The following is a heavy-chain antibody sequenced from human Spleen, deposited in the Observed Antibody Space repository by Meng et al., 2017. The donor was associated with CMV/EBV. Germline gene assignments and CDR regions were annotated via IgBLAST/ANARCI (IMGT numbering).Heavy chain of an antibody. Sequence: GGSLRLSCAASGFTFSSYWMHWVRQAPGKGLVWVSGISWNSGSIGYADSVKGRFTISRDNAENSLYLQMNSLRAEDTAVYYCARDPLTMVRGVIPFDYWGQGTLVTVSS. J-gene: IGHJ4*02. CDR3: ARDPLTMVRGVIPFDY. D-gene: IGHD3-10*01. CDR2: ISWNSGSI. V-gene: IGHV3-74*01. CDR1: GFTFSSYW.